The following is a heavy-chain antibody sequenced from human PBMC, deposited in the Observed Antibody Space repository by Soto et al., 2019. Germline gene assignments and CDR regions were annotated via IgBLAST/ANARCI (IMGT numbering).Heavy chain of an antibody. CDR2: LSTSGGST. V-gene: IGHV3-23*01. D-gene: IGHD6-6*01. J-gene: IGHJ4*02. CDR1: GFTFSSYA. Sequence: PGGSLRLSCAASGFTFSSYAMSWVRQAPGKGLEWVSALSTSGGSTYYTDSVKGRFTISRDNSKNTLYLQMNSLRAEDTAVYYCAKFSSIAVRPADRPYNYWGQGTLVTVSS. CDR3: AKFSSIAVRPADRPYNY.